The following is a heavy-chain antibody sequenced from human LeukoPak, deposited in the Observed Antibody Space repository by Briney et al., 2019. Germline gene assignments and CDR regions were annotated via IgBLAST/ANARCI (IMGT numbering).Heavy chain of an antibody. Sequence: GGSLRLSCAASGFTFSDYYMSWIRQAPGKGLEWVSYISSSGSTIYYADSVKGRFTISRGNAKNSLYLQMNSLRAEDTAVYYCARGGGDWSGYSYYYYYYMDVWGKGTTVTVSS. D-gene: IGHD3-3*01. CDR2: ISSSGSTI. V-gene: IGHV3-11*04. CDR1: GFTFSDYY. CDR3: ARGGGDWSGYSYYYYYYMDV. J-gene: IGHJ6*03.